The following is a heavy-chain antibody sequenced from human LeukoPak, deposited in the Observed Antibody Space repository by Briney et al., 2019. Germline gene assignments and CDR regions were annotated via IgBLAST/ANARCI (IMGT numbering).Heavy chain of an antibody. J-gene: IGHJ5*02. CDR3: AKNGQSGFSFDP. Sequence: SQTLSLTCAVSGGSISSGGYSWSWIRQPPGKGLEWIGYIYHSGSTYYNPSLKSRVTISVDRSKNQLSLKLSSVTAADTAVYHCAKNGQSGFSFDPWGRGTLVTVSS. CDR1: GGSISSGGYS. CDR2: IYHSGST. V-gene: IGHV4-30-2*01. D-gene: IGHD1-26*01.